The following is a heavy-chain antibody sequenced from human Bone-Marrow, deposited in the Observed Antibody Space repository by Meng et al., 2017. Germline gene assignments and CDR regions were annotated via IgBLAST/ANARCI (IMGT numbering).Heavy chain of an antibody. Sequence: VPLQESGPGLGKPSGTLSLTCAVSGGSISSSNWWSWVRQPPGKGLEWIGEIYHSGSANYNPSLKSRVTISVDKSKNQFSLKLSSVTAADTAVYYCARDGTGGSSSFYYWGQGTLVTVSS. D-gene: IGHD6-13*01. J-gene: IGHJ4*02. CDR2: IYHSGSA. CDR1: GGSISSSNW. CDR3: ARDGTGGSSSFYY. V-gene: IGHV4-4*02.